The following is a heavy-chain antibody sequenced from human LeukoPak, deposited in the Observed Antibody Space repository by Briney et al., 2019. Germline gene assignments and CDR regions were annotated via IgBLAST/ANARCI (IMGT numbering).Heavy chain of an antibody. CDR2: INPNSGGT. D-gene: IGHD2-2*02. Sequence: ASVKVSCKASGYTFTGYYMHWVRQAPGQGLEWMGWINPNSGGTNYAQKFQGRVTMTRDTFISTAYMELSRLRSDDTAVYYCARAWIRYCSSTSCYILTYWGQGTLVTVSS. CDR3: ARAWIRYCSSTSCYILTY. CDR1: GYTFTGYY. J-gene: IGHJ4*02. V-gene: IGHV1-2*02.